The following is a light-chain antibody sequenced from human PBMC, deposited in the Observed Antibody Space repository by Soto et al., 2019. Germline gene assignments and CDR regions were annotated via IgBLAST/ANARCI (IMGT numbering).Light chain of an antibody. CDR2: ATS. V-gene: IGKV1-39*01. Sequence: DILMTQSPSSLPASIGDRVTITCRASQNIDFYVNWYQQKPGKAPNLLIYATSSLRSGVPSRFSGRGSRTDFTLTITSLQPEDFATYYCQQSYSTPLRFGGGTKVDIK. J-gene: IGKJ4*01. CDR3: QQSYSTPLR. CDR1: QNIDFY.